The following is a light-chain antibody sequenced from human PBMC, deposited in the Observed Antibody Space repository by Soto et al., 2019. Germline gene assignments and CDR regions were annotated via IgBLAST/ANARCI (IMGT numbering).Light chain of an antibody. CDR2: GAS. V-gene: IGKV3-20*01. J-gene: IGKJ4*01. CDR1: QSVGRDY. Sequence: EIVLTQSPGTLSLSPGDRATLSCRASQSVGRDYLAWFQHKAGQAPRLLVHGASNRATGIPDRFSGSGSGNDFTLTITRLEPEDFAVYYCHQYATDPLTFGGGTKVEI. CDR3: HQYATDPLT.